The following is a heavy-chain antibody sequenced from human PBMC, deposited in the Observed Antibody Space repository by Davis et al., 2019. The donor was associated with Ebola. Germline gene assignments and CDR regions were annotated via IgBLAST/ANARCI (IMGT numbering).Heavy chain of an antibody. J-gene: IGHJ6*02. CDR3: ARDSITIFGVVMGRGMDV. D-gene: IGHD3-3*01. Sequence: GGSLRLSCAASGFTFSSYSMNWVRQAPGKGLEWVSSISSSSSYIYYADSVKGRFTISRDNAKNSLYLQMNSLRAEDTAVYYCARDSITIFGVVMGRGMDVWGQGTTVTVSS. V-gene: IGHV3-21*01. CDR1: GFTFSSYS. CDR2: ISSSSSYI.